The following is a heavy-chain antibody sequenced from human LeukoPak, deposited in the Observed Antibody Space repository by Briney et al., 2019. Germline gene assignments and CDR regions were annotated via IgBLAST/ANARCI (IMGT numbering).Heavy chain of an antibody. CDR1: GGSISSGSYY. D-gene: IGHD3-22*01. J-gene: IGHJ4*02. CDR3: ARESSISGYDSSGYPPRGFDY. CDR2: IFNSGST. V-gene: IGHV4-61*02. Sequence: SETLSLTCTVSGGSISSGSYYWSWTRQPAGKGLEWIGRIFNSGSTNYNPSLKSRVTISVDTSKNQFSLKLSSVTAADTAVYYCARESSISGYDSSGYPPRGFDYWGQGTLVTVSS.